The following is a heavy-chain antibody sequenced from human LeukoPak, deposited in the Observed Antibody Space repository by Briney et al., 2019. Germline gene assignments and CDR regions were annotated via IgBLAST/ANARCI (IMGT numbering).Heavy chain of an antibody. Sequence: SETLSLTCTVSGGSISSYYWSWIRQPPGKGLELIGYIYYSGSTNYNPSLKSRVTISVDTSKNQFSLKLSSVTAADTAVYYCARAVSDNWFDPWGQGTLVTVSS. CDR1: GGSISSYY. V-gene: IGHV4-59*01. D-gene: IGHD6-25*01. CDR3: ARAVSDNWFDP. CDR2: IYYSGST. J-gene: IGHJ5*02.